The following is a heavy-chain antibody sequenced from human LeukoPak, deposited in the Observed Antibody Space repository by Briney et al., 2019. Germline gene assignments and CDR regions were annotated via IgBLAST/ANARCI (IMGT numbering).Heavy chain of an antibody. J-gene: IGHJ4*02. D-gene: IGHD3-9*01. CDR2: LKSKTDGGTT. V-gene: IGHV3-15*01. Sequence: GGSLRLSCAASGFPFSNAWMSWVRQAPGKGLEWVGRLKSKTDGGTTNYAAPVKGRFTISRDDSKTTLYLQMNSLKTEDTAVYYCTTILTGYSSGFDYWGQGTLVTVPS. CDR1: GFPFSNAW. CDR3: TTILTGYSSGFDY.